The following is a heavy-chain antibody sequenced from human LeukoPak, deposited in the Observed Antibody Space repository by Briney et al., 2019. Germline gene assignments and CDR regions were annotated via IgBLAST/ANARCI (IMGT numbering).Heavy chain of an antibody. Sequence: SETLSLTCAVSGYSIYSGYYWVWIRQPPGRGLEWIGSIYHSGSTYYNPSLKSRVTMSVDTSKNQFSLRPSSVTAADTAVYYCARDEVVRGEVEYWGQGTLVTVSS. CDR1: GYSIYSGYY. J-gene: IGHJ4*02. CDR3: ARDEVVRGEVEY. CDR2: IYHSGST. V-gene: IGHV4-38-2*02. D-gene: IGHD3-10*01.